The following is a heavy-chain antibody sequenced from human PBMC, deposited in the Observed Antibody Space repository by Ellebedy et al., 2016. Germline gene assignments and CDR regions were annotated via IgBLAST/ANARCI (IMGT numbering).Heavy chain of an antibody. CDR1: GYTFTTYA. CDR3: AREGYCSSGSCYLGYYYYGMDV. D-gene: IGHD2-15*01. V-gene: IGHV1-18*04. CDR2: ISPKNGNT. J-gene: IGHJ6*02. Sequence: ASVKVSCKPSGYTFTTYAISWVRQAPGQGLEWMGWISPKNGNTNYALKLQGRVTMTTETSTSTVYMELRSLRSDHTAVYYGAREGYCSSGSCYLGYYYYGMDVWGQGTTVTVSS.